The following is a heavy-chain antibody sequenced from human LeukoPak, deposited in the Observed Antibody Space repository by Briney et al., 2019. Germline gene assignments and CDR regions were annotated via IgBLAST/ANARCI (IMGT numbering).Heavy chain of an antibody. Sequence: SQTLSLTCTVSGDSVSTGSYYWSWIRQPAGRGLEWIGRIHTSGSTNYNPSLKSRVTISVDRSKNQFSLKLSSVTAADTAVYYCARGGLGFVNYWGQGTLVTVSS. CDR2: IHTSGST. D-gene: IGHD3-10*01. V-gene: IGHV4-61*02. CDR1: GDSVSTGSYY. J-gene: IGHJ4*02. CDR3: ARGGLGFVNY.